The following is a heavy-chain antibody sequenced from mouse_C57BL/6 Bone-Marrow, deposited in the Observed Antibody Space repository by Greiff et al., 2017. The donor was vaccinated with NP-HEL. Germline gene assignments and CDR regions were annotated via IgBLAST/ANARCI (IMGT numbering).Heavy chain of an antibody. CDR3: ARWRYYYGSSPWYFDV. J-gene: IGHJ1*03. CDR2: IYPGGGYT. CDR1: GYTFTNYW. V-gene: IGHV1-63*01. Sequence: QVQLQQPGAELVRPGPSVKMSCKASGYTFTNYWIGWAKQRPGHGLEWIGDIYPGGGYTNYNEKFKGKATLTADKSSSTAYMQFSSLTSEDSAIYYCARWRYYYGSSPWYFDVWGTGTTVTVSS. D-gene: IGHD1-1*01.